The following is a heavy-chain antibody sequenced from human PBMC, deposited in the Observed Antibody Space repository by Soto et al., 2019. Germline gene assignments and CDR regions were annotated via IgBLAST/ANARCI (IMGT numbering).Heavy chain of an antibody. J-gene: IGHJ4*02. CDR2: INHSGST. CDR3: ARDKITGLFDY. CDR1: GGSFSGYY. Sequence: QVQLQQWGAGLLKPSETLSLTCAVSGGSFSGYYWTWIRQPPGTGLEWIGEINHSGSTNYSPSLKSRVTISVDTSKYQFSLKRTSVTAADTAVYYCARDKITGLFDYWGQGTLVTVSS. V-gene: IGHV4-34*01. D-gene: IGHD2-8*02.